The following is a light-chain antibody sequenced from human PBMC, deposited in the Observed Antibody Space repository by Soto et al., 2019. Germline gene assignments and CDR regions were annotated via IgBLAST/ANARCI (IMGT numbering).Light chain of an antibody. CDR3: QSYDDNSVV. Sequence: NFMLTQPHSVSESPGKTVTISCTRSSGSIASNHVQWYQQRPGSAPTTVIYQNDQRPSGVPDRFSGSIDSSSNSASLTISGLKTEDEADYYCQSYDDNSVVFGGGTKLT. CDR1: SGSIASNH. CDR2: QND. V-gene: IGLV6-57*04. J-gene: IGLJ2*01.